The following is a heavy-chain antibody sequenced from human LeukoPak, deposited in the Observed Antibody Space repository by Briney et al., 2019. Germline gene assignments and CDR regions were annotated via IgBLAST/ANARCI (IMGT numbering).Heavy chain of an antibody. Sequence: SSIIISSIYIYYADSVKGRFTISRDNAKNSLYLQMNSLRAEDTAVYYCARDSTTFWFDPWGQGTLVTVSS. CDR2: IIISSIYI. CDR3: ARDSTTFWFDP. V-gene: IGHV3-21*01. J-gene: IGHJ5*02. D-gene: IGHD2/OR15-2a*01.